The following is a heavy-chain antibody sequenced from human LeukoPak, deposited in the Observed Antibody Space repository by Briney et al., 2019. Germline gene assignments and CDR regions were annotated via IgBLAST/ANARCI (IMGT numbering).Heavy chain of an antibody. Sequence: PSETLSLTCAVSGGSITSGGYSWSWIRQPPGKGLERIGYIYDSGSTYYNPSLKSRVTISVDTSKNQFSLKLSSVTAADTAVYYCAGGSYYYYMDVWGKGTTVTVSS. CDR3: AGGSYYYYMDV. D-gene: IGHD2-15*01. CDR1: GGSITSGGYS. V-gene: IGHV4-30-4*07. J-gene: IGHJ6*03. CDR2: IYDSGST.